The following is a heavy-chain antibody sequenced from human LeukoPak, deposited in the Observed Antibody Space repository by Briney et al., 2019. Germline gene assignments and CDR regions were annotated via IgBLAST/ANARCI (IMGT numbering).Heavy chain of an antibody. J-gene: IGHJ5*02. D-gene: IGHD6-13*01. CDR1: GGSISSYY. V-gene: IGHV4-59*01. Sequence: SETLSLTCTVSGGSISSYYWSWIRQPPGKGLEWIGYIYYSGSTNYNPSLKSRVTISVDTSKNQYSLKLSSVTAADTAMYYCARVHSSWYVNWFDPWGQGTLVTVSS. CDR3: ARVHSSWYVNWFDP. CDR2: IYYSGST.